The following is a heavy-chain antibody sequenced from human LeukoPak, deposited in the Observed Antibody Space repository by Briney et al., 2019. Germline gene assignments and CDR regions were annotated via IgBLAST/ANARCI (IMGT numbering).Heavy chain of an antibody. Sequence: PGGSLRLSCAASGFTFSSYAMHWVRQAPGKGLEWVAVISYDGSNKYYADSVKGRFTISRDNSKNTLYLQMNSLRAEDTAVCYCARENVRDGYNSDFDYWGQGTLVTVSS. CDR3: ARENVRDGYNSDFDY. D-gene: IGHD5-24*01. CDR1: GFTFSSYA. CDR2: ISYDGSNK. V-gene: IGHV3-30-3*01. J-gene: IGHJ4*02.